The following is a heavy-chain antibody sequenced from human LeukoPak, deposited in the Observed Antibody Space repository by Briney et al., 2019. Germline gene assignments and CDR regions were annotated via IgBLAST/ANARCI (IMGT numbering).Heavy chain of an antibody. CDR2: ISYDGSNK. Sequence: PGGSLRLSCAASGFSFSTYTMHWVRQAPGKGLEWVAVISYDGSNKYYAGSVKGRFTISRDNSKNTLYLQMNSLRAEDTAVYYCARDLAWGQGTLVTVSS. J-gene: IGHJ5*02. CDR1: GFSFSTYT. V-gene: IGHV3-30-3*01. CDR3: ARDLA.